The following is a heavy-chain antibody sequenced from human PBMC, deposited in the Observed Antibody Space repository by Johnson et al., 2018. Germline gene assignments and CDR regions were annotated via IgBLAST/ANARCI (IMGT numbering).Heavy chain of an antibody. Sequence: QVQLVESGGGVVQPGRSLRLSCAASGFTFSSYGMHWVRQAPGKGLEWVAVIPYDGSNKYYADAVKGRFTISRDNSKNTLYLQMNSLRAADTAVYYCAKDRGSGYSSSWYYGMDVWGQGTTVTVSS. J-gene: IGHJ6*02. CDR3: AKDRGSGYSSSWYYGMDV. CDR2: IPYDGSNK. V-gene: IGHV3-30*18. CDR1: GFTFSSYG. D-gene: IGHD6-13*01.